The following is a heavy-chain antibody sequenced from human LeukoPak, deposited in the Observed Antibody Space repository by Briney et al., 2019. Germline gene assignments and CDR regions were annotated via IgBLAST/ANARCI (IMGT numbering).Heavy chain of an antibody. D-gene: IGHD3-3*01. V-gene: IGHV3-48*04. CDR1: GFSFGDYA. J-gene: IGHJ4*02. CDR2: ISGTSGAI. Sequence: GGSLRLSCAASGFSFGDYAMNWARQVPGKGLEWLSYISGTSGAIYYADSVRGRFTISRDNAKNSVLLQMNSLRGEDTALYYCARDFYWSSDYWGQGTLVTVSS. CDR3: ARDFYWSSDY.